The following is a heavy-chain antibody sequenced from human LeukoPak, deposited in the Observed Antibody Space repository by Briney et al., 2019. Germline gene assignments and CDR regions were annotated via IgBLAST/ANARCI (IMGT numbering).Heavy chain of an antibody. V-gene: IGHV3-30*02. D-gene: IGHD3-22*01. CDR3: AKDSNSGYVSVGPDY. CDR2: VRFDGSNE. Sequence: GGSLRLSCQTSGFVFSNHGMHRVRQAPGKGLEWVAFVRFDGSNEYYADSVKGRFTISRDNSRNTLYLRMNSLRAEDTGVYSCAKDSNSGYVSVGPDYWGLGTLVTVSS. CDR1: GFVFSNHG. J-gene: IGHJ4*02.